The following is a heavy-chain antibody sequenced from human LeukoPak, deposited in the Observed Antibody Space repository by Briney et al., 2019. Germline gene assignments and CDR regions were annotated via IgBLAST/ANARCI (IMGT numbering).Heavy chain of an antibody. Sequence: PGGSLRLSCAASGFTFSTYAMSWVRQGPGKGLEWVSAIRDSGGSTYYADSVKGRFTISRDDSTTTLILQMNSLRVEDTAVYFCAKEGSEFSSSFLDYWGQGTLVTVSS. J-gene: IGHJ4*02. CDR3: AKEGSEFSSSFLDY. D-gene: IGHD2-2*01. CDR2: IRDSGGST. CDR1: GFTFSTYA. V-gene: IGHV3-23*01.